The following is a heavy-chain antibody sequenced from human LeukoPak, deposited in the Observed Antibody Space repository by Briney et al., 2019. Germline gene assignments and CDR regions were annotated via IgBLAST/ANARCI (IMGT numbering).Heavy chain of an antibody. CDR2: INRSSGNT. J-gene: IGHJ4*02. Sequence: GGSLRLSCAASGFTLTNYAMSWVRQAPGKGLEWVSSINRSSGNTYYADSVKGRFTIFGDNSKNTLYLQMNSLRAEDTAVYYCAKEHMAAAVYYFDYWGQGTLVTVSS. CDR1: GFTLTNYA. V-gene: IGHV3-23*01. CDR3: AKEHMAAAVYYFDY. D-gene: IGHD2-15*01.